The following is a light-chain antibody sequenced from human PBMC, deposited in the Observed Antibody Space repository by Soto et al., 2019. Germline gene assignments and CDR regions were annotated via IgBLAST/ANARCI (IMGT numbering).Light chain of an antibody. Sequence: QSALTQPRSVSGSPGQSVAISCTGTRSDVGGYNYVSWYQQHPGKAPKLIIYDVNQRPSGVPDRFSGSKSGNTASLTISGLQAEDEADYCCCSYAGPYTFDVFGTGTKLTVL. V-gene: IGLV2-11*01. CDR2: DVN. J-gene: IGLJ1*01. CDR3: CSYAGPYTFDV. CDR1: RSDVGGYNY.